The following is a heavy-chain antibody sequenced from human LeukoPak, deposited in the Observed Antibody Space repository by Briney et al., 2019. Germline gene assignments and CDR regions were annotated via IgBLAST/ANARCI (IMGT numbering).Heavy chain of an antibody. Sequence: SVKVPCKASGGTFSSYAISWVRQAPGQGLEWMGRIIPILGIANYAQKFQGRVTITADKSTSTAYMELSSLRSEDTAVYYCARGFTIFGGGFDYWGQGTLVTVSS. CDR3: ARGFTIFGGGFDY. J-gene: IGHJ4*02. CDR1: GGTFSSYA. CDR2: IIPILGIA. D-gene: IGHD3-3*01. V-gene: IGHV1-69*04.